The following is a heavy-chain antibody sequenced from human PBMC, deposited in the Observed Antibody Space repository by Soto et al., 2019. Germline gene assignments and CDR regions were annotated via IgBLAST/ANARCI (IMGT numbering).Heavy chain of an antibody. D-gene: IGHD1-26*01. CDR3: ASSSGSYRDY. J-gene: IGHJ4*02. V-gene: IGHV1-69*13. CDR2: IIPIFGTA. Sequence: VASVTVSCKASGGTFSSYAISWVRQAPGQGLEWMGGIIPIFGTANYAQKFQGRVTITADESTSTAYMELSSLRSEDTAVYYCASSSGSYRDYWGQGSLVIVSS. CDR1: GGTFSSYA.